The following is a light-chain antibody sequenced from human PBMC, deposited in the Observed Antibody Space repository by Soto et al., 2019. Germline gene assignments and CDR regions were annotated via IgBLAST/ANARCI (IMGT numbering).Light chain of an antibody. CDR1: QSLLHSNGYNY. CDR3: MQPLQPPHT. CDR2: LGS. J-gene: IGKJ2*01. V-gene: IGKV2-28*01. Sequence: DIVMTQSPLSLPVTPGEPASISCRSSQSLLHSNGYNYLDWYLQKPGQSPQLLIYLGSNRASGVPDRFSGSGSGTDFTLKISRVEAEDVGVYYCMQPLQPPHTFGQGTTLEIK.